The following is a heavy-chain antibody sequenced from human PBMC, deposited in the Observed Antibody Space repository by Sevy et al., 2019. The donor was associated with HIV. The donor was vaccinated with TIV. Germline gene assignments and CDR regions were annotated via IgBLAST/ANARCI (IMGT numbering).Heavy chain of an antibody. Sequence: ASVKVSCKSTGYIFSDYNMHWVRQAPGQGLEWMALINPKSGDTIYAQRFRGRVSMTRDTSMSTAYMELSGLTSDDTAVYYCVRESVTRLKTILSFGIWGQGTMVSVSS. CDR3: VRESVTRLKTILSFGI. J-gene: IGHJ3*02. V-gene: IGHV1-2*06. CDR1: GYIFSDYN. CDR2: INPKSGDT. D-gene: IGHD1-1*01.